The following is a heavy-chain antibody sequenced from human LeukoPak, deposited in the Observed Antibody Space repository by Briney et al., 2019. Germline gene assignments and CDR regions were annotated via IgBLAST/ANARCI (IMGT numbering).Heavy chain of an antibody. V-gene: IGHV3-9*01. CDR1: GFTFDDYA. Sequence: TGGSLRLSCAASGFTFDDYAMHWVRQAPGKGLEWVSGISWNSGSIGYADSVKGRFTISRDNAKNSLYLQMNSLRAEDTAVYYCANLGLLWFGELYHWGQGTLVTVSS. CDR2: ISWNSGSI. D-gene: IGHD3-10*01. CDR3: ANLGLLWFGELYH. J-gene: IGHJ5*02.